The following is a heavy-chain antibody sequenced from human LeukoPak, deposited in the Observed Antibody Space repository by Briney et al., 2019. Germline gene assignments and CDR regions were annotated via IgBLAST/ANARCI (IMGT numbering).Heavy chain of an antibody. D-gene: IGHD3-10*01. Sequence: GGSLRLSRAASGFTFSSYWMSWVRQAPGKGLEWVANIKQDGSEKYYVDSVKGRFTISRDNAKNSLYLQMNSLRAEDTAVYYCATEVRYYYYYMDVWGKGTTVTVSS. CDR1: GFTFSSYW. J-gene: IGHJ6*03. V-gene: IGHV3-7*04. CDR3: ATEVRYYYYYMDV. CDR2: IKQDGSEK.